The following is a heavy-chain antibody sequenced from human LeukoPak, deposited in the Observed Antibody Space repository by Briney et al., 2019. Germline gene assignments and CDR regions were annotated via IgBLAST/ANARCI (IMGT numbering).Heavy chain of an antibody. D-gene: IGHD5-24*01. J-gene: IGHJ3*02. CDR2: IINSGVST. V-gene: IGHV3-23*01. Sequence: GGSRRLSCAASGFTFTNYAMSWVRQAPGKGLEWVSEIINSGVSTYLADSVQGRFTISRDDSVNTLYLQMSRLRAEDTAVYFCAKRRDGYNSGAFDIWGQGTMVTVSS. CDR1: GFTFTNYA. CDR3: AKRRDGYNSGAFDI.